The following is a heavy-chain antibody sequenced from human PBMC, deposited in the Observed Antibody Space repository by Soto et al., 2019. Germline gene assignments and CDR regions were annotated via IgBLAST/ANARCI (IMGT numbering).Heavy chain of an antibody. CDR2: IFYTGRT. Sequence: SETLSLTCTVSDGSISTSSYYWGWIRQSPGKGLEWIGTIFYTGRTYYNPSLESRVTLSVDTSKKQFSLHLTSVTAADSAVFYCTRHHPHHYDSSGYFDYWGQGTLVTVSS. CDR3: TRHHPHHYDSSGYFDY. D-gene: IGHD3-22*01. J-gene: IGHJ4*02. CDR1: DGSISTSSYY. V-gene: IGHV4-39*01.